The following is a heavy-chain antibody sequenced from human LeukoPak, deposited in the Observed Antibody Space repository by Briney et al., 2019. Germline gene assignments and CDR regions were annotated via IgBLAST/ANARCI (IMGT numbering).Heavy chain of an antibody. CDR2: INPDNGGT. J-gene: IGHJ3*02. CDR3: AVDIVATEAFDI. CDR1: GYTFTGYY. Sequence: VASVKVSCKASGYTFTGYYIHWVRQAPGQGLEWMGWINPDNGGTNYAQKFQGRVTMTRDTSISTAYMELSRLRSDDTAVYYCAVDIVATEAFDIWGQGTMVTVSS. D-gene: IGHD5-12*01. V-gene: IGHV1-2*02.